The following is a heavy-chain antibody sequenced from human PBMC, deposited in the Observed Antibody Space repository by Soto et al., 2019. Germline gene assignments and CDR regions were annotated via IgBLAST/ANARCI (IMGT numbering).Heavy chain of an antibody. Sequence: EVQLVESGGGLVQPGGSRRVSCAASGFSFSNYAMNWVRQAPGKGLEWVSYISIGSGSIFYADSVKGRFTISRDDAKNSLYMQMNTLRDEDTAVYYCMRDDRWASDFWGQGTMVTVSS. D-gene: IGHD3-22*01. CDR1: GFSFSNYA. CDR3: MRDDRWASDF. J-gene: IGHJ3*01. CDR2: ISIGSGSI. V-gene: IGHV3-48*02.